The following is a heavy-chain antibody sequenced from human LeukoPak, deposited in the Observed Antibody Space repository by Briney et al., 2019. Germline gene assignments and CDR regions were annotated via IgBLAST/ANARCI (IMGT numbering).Heavy chain of an antibody. Sequence: SETLSLTCTVSGYSVSSGFYWGWIRQPPGKGLEWVGIIYHSGNTYYNPSLKNRVTMSLDTSKNQFYLKLTSVTAADTAVYYCARETFYFDSSGSIRGGYFDYWGQGTLVTVSS. J-gene: IGHJ4*02. CDR3: ARETFYFDSSGSIRGGYFDY. V-gene: IGHV4-38-2*02. CDR1: GYSVSSGFY. D-gene: IGHD3-22*01. CDR2: IYHSGNT.